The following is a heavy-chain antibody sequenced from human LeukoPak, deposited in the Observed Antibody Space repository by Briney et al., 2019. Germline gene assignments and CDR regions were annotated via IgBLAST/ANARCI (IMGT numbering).Heavy chain of an antibody. Sequence: SETLSLTCTVSNGSINTHFWRWIRQPPGKGLDWIGYISYSGNTHFNPSLKSRVTMSVATSKSQFSLRLSSVTAADTAVYYCASDLTVDPDTFDAWGLGTLVTVSS. CDR1: NGSINTHF. CDR2: ISYSGNT. D-gene: IGHD6-19*01. J-gene: IGHJ3*01. CDR3: ASDLTVDPDTFDA. V-gene: IGHV4-59*08.